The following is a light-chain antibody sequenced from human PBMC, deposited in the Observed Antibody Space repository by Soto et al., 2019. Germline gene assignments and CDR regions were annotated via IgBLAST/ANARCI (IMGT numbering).Light chain of an antibody. J-gene: IGKJ5*01. CDR3: QHYGNSPLT. V-gene: IGKV3-20*01. CDR2: GAS. Sequence: EIVLTQSPGTLSVSPGERATLSCRASQSVSSNLAWYQQKPGQAPRRLVYGASSRATGIPERFSGSVSETDFTLSISRLEPEDFAVYYCQHYGNSPLTFGQGTRLEI. CDR1: QSVSSN.